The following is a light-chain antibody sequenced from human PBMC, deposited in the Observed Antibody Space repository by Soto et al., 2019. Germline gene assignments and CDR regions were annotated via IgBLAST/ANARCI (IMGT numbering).Light chain of an antibody. CDR3: NSYAGSDNYVL. CDR2: DVT. Sequence: QSALTQPPSASGSPGQSVTISCTGTSSDVGGYNYVSWYQQHPGKAPKLIIYDVTKRPSGVPDRFSGSKSGNTASLTVSGLQAEDEADYFCNSYAGSDNYVLFGGGTKPPS. V-gene: IGLV2-8*01. J-gene: IGLJ3*02. CDR1: SSDVGGYNY.